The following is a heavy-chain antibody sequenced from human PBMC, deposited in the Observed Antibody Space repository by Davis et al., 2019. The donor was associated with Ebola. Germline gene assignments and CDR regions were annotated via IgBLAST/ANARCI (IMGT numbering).Heavy chain of an antibody. Sequence: ASVKVSCKASGYTFTKYDINWVRQATGQGFEWMGWMNPNSGNTGYAQNFQGRVTMTRETSVSTVYLELSSLRSEDTAIYFCVRGEDYCTSASCYDYWGQGSLVTVSS. V-gene: IGHV1-8*01. J-gene: IGHJ4*02. CDR1: GYTFTKYD. CDR2: MNPNSGNT. CDR3: VRGEDYCTSASCYDY. D-gene: IGHD2-2*01.